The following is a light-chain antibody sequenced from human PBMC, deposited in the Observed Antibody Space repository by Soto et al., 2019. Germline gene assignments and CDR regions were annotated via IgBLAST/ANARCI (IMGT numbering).Light chain of an antibody. CDR3: QQYNNWQT. Sequence: EIVLTQSPGTLSLSPGERATLSCMASQNIRSNYVAWYQQKPGQAPRLLIFGSSSTATGIPARFSGSGSGTEFTLTISGLQSEDFGLYYCQQYNNWQTCGQGTKGDIK. V-gene: IGKV3D-15*01. CDR1: QNIRSN. J-gene: IGKJ1*01. CDR2: GSS.